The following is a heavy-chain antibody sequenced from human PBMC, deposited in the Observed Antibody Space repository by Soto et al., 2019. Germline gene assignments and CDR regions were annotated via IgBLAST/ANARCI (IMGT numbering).Heavy chain of an antibody. CDR3: ARGDTPMITGMDSFDI. V-gene: IGHV3-7*01. CDR2: IKQDGTEK. D-gene: IGHD5-18*01. Sequence: PGGPLGLSCAAPEFTFSRNWRNWVRQPPGKGLEWVANIKQDGTEKNYVDSVKGRFTISRDNARKSLYLQMDSLRAEDTAVYFCARGDTPMITGMDSFDIWGQGTMVTV. J-gene: IGHJ3*02. CDR1: EFTFSRNW.